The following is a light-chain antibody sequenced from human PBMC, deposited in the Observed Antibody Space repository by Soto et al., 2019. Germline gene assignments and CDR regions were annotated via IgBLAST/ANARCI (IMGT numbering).Light chain of an antibody. J-gene: IGKJ2*01. V-gene: IGKV1-5*03. CDR3: QRYNDYQYV. CDR1: QSITTW. Sequence: DIQMTQSPSTLSASVGDRVTITCRASQSITTWLAWYQQKPGQAPKLLIYKAINLQSGVPSRFSGSGSGPEFTLTISSLQPDDFATYYCQRYNDYQYVFGQGTKLDMK. CDR2: KAI.